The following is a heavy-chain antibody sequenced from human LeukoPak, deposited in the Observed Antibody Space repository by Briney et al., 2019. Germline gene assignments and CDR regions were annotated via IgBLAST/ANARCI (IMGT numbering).Heavy chain of an antibody. CDR1: GGSISSYY. V-gene: IGHV4-59*01. Sequence: SETLSLTCTVSGGSISSYYWSWIRQPPGKGLEWIGYIYYSGSTNYNPSLKSRVTISVDTSKNQFSLKLSSVTAADAAVYYCARGGIQLWHFWGRGTLVTVSS. D-gene: IGHD5-18*01. J-gene: IGHJ4*02. CDR2: IYYSGST. CDR3: ARGGIQLWHF.